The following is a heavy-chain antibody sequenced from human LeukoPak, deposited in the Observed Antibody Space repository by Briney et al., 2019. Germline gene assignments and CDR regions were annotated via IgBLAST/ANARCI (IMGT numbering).Heavy chain of an antibody. V-gene: IGHV3-49*04. CDR1: GFTFGDYA. D-gene: IGHD3-3*01. CDR3: TIEYPLRFLEWLLSNYYYYMDV. CDR2: IRSKAYGGTT. J-gene: IGHJ6*03. Sequence: QSGGSLRLSCTASGFTFGDYAMSWVRQAPGKGLEWVGFIRSKAYGGTTEYAASVKGRFTISRDDSKSIAYLQMNSLKTEDTAVYYCTIEYPLRFLEWLLSNYYYYMDVWGKGTTVTVSS.